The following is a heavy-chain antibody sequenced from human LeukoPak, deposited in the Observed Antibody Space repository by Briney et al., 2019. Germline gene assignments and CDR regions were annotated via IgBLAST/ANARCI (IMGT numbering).Heavy chain of an antibody. J-gene: IGHJ4*02. Sequence: GGSLRLSCAASGFTFSSYAMSWVRQAPGKGLQWVSSISGSSTSTYYADSVKGRFTISRDNSKNTLFLQMNSLRADDTAVYYCAKERYSSSWYVFDYWGQGSLVTVSS. CDR2: ISGSSTST. D-gene: IGHD6-13*01. CDR1: GFTFSSYA. CDR3: AKERYSSSWYVFDY. V-gene: IGHV3-23*01.